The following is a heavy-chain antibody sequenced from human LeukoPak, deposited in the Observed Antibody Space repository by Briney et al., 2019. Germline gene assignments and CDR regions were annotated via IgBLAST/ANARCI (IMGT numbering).Heavy chain of an antibody. J-gene: IGHJ4*02. V-gene: IGHV4-31*03. CDR1: GGSISSGDYS. Sequence: SETLSLTCTVSGGSISSGDYSWNWVRQHPGKGLEWIGHIYFSGSTSYNPSLKSRVTISLDTSKNQFYLKLRSATAADSAVYYCTRAETYWGQGTLVTVSS. CDR3: TRAETY. CDR2: IYFSGST.